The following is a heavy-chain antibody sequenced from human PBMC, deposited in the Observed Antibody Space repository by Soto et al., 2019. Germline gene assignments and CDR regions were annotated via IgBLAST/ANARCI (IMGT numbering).Heavy chain of an antibody. CDR3: ARVDSSGPESNAYYFDY. V-gene: IGHV6-1*01. J-gene: IGHJ4*02. Sequence: PSQTLSLTCAISGDSVSSNSAAWNWIRQSPSRGLEWLGRTYYRSKWYNDYAVSVKSRITINPDTSKNQFSLQLNSVTPEDTAVYYCARVDSSGPESNAYYFDYWGQGTLVTVSS. D-gene: IGHD6-19*01. CDR1: GDSVSSNSAA. CDR2: TYYRSKWYN.